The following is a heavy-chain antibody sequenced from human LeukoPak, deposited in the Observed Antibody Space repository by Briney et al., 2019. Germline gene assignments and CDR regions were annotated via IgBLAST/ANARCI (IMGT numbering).Heavy chain of an antibody. CDR2: IYHSGST. J-gene: IGHJ5*02. CDR3: ARAPGYSSSWYARRDNWFDP. CDR1: GGSISSSNW. D-gene: IGHD6-13*01. V-gene: IGHV4-4*02. Sequence: PSGTLSLTCAVSGGSISSSNWWSWVRQPPGKGLEWIGEIYHSGSTNYNPSLKSRVTISVDKSKNQFSLKLSSVTAADTAVYYCARAPGYSSSWYARRDNWFDPWGQGTLVTVSS.